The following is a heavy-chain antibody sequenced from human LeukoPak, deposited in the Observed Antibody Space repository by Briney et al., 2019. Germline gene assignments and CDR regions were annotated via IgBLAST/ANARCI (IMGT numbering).Heavy chain of an antibody. V-gene: IGHV4-34*01. CDR3: ARGLSGDV. CDR1: GVSFSGYY. CDR2: INNSGST. D-gene: IGHD3-10*01. J-gene: IGHJ6*02. Sequence: SETLSLTCAVYGVSFSGYYWSWIRQPPGKGLEWIGEINNSGSTNYNPSLKSRVTISVNTSKNQFSLKLSSVTAADTAAYYCARGLSGDVWGQGTTVTVSS.